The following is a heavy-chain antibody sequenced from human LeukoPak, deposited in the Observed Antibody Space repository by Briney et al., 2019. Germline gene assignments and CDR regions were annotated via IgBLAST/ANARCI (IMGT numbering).Heavy chain of an antibody. CDR2: IYYCGST. D-gene: IGHD1-1*01. CDR3: ARGTGWFDP. J-gene: IGHJ5*02. Sequence: PSETLSLNATVYGCTISSHYWSWLRQPPGMGLEWIGYIYYCGSTNYSSSLKSRVPISQDTSKNQFSLKLSSVTAADTAVYYCARGTGWFDPWGKGTPVTVSS. V-gene: IGHV4-59*11. CDR1: GCTISSHY.